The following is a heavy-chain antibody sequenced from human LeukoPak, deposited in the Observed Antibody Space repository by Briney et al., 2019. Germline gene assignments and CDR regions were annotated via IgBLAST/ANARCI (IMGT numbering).Heavy chain of an antibody. Sequence: GGSLRLSCAASGFTFSSYGMHWVRQAPGKGLEWVAVISYDGSNKYYADSVKGRFTISRDNSKNTLYLQMNSLRAEDTAVYYCARDPYYYGSGSYGAGFDYWGQGTLVTVSS. CDR2: ISYDGSNK. CDR3: ARDPYYYGSGSYGAGFDY. V-gene: IGHV3-30*03. CDR1: GFTFSSYG. D-gene: IGHD3-10*01. J-gene: IGHJ4*02.